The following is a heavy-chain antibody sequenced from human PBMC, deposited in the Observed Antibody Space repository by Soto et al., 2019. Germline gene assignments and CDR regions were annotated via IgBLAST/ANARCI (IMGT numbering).Heavy chain of an antibody. J-gene: IGHJ4*02. Sequence: SSETLSLTCTVSGGSISSGDYYWSWIRQPPGKGLEWIGYIYYSGSTYYNPSLKSRVTISVDTSKNQFSLKLSSVTAADTAVYYCARGGGGNVVVPAALFFDSWGQGTLVTVSS. D-gene: IGHD2-2*01. CDR2: IYYSGST. V-gene: IGHV4-30-4*01. CDR1: GGSISSGDYY. CDR3: ARGGGGNVVVPAALFFDS.